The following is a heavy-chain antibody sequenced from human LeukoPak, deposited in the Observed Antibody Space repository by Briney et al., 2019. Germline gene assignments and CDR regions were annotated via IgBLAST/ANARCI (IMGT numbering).Heavy chain of an antibody. CDR2: ISSSSSYI. CDR3: ARDRSDILTGYYRVYYYYGMDV. J-gene: IGHJ6*02. V-gene: IGHV3-21*01. D-gene: IGHD3-9*01. CDR1: GFTFSSYS. Sequence: SGGSLRLSCAASGFTFSSYSMTWVRQAPGKGLEWVSSISSSSSYIYYADSVKGRFTISRDNAKNSLYLQMNSLRAEDTAVYYCARDRSDILTGYYRVYYYYGMDVWGRGTTVTVSS.